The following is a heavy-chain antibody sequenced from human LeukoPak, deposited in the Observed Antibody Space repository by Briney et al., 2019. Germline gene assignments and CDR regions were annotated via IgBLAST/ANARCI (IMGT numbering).Heavy chain of an antibody. V-gene: IGHV1-69*13. CDR2: IIPEFDEA. D-gene: IGHD5-18*01. CDR3: ASGGVTVYSYGPDY. Sequence: SVKVSCKASGGILSKWSISWVRPAPGQGLEWVGTIIPEFDEAHYAQKLQGRVTISADDSATAAYMELRSLRSDDTAVYYCASGGVTVYSYGPDYWGQGTLVAVSS. CDR1: GGILSKWS. J-gene: IGHJ4*02.